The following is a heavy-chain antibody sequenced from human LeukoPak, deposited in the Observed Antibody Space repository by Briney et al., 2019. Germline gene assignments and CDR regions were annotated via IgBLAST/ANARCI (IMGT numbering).Heavy chain of an antibody. CDR2: TSYDGSNK. V-gene: IGHV3-30-3*01. CDR3: AKVGSDYGSGWSLFYYFDY. CDR1: GFTFSRCA. D-gene: IGHD6-19*01. Sequence: GGSLRLSCAGSGFTFSRCAMHWVRQAPGKGLEWVAITSYDGSNKYYADSVKGRFTISRDNSKNTLYLQMNSLRAEDTAVYYCAKVGSDYGSGWSLFYYFDYWGQGTLVTVSS. J-gene: IGHJ4*02.